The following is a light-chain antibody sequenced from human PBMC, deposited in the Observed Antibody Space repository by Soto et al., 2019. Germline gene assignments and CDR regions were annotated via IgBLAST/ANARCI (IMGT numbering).Light chain of an antibody. CDR3: QEYGSSRT. Sequence: EIVLTQSPGTLYLSPGEIATLSCRASQSITSNYLAWYQQKPGQAPRLLIYGASSRATDIPDRFSGSGSGTDFTLTISRLEPEDFAVYYCQEYGSSRTFGQGTKVEIK. J-gene: IGKJ1*01. CDR2: GAS. CDR1: QSITSNY. V-gene: IGKV3-20*01.